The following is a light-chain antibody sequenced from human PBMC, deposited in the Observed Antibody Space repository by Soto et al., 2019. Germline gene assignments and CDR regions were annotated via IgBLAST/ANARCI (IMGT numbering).Light chain of an antibody. Sequence: EIVMTQSPATLSVSPGERATLSCRASHNVRSSLAWYQQKAGQAPRLLIHGASTRATGTPGRFSGRGAGTEVTLIISSRQSEDVAGYSCQQYNEWPETFGHGTKVDIK. CDR3: QQYNEWPET. V-gene: IGKV3-15*01. CDR1: HNVRSS. CDR2: GAS. J-gene: IGKJ1*01.